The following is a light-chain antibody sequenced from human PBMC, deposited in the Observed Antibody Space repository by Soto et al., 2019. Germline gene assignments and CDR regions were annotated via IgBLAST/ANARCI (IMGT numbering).Light chain of an antibody. Sequence: EIVMTQSPATLSVSPGERATLSCRASQSVRSNLAWYQQRPVQAPRLLIYDASTRATDIPARFSGSGSGTEFTLTISSLQSEDFAVYYCQQYNNWPPWTFGQGTKVDIK. CDR3: QQYNNWPPWT. J-gene: IGKJ1*01. CDR1: QSVRSN. V-gene: IGKV3-15*01. CDR2: DAS.